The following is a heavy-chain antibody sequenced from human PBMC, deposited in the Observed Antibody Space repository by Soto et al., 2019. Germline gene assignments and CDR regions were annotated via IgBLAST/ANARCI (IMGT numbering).Heavy chain of an antibody. CDR2: ISFDGTAK. J-gene: IGHJ5*02. V-gene: IGHV3-30*03. CDR1: GFTFNRYG. Sequence: GGSLRLSCVDSGFTFNRYGMHWVRQAPGKGLEWVAEISFDGTAKYYAESVKGRFTVSRDNGNNTLHLEMNSLGAKDTAVYFCATGRSTRFDPWGQGTLVTVSS. D-gene: IGHD1-1*01. CDR3: ATGRSTRFDP.